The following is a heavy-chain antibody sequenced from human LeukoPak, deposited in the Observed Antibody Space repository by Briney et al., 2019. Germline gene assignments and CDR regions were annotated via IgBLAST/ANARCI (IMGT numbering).Heavy chain of an antibody. D-gene: IGHD3-3*01. V-gene: IGHV3-30*02. CDR3: AKGLPVLRFLEWLSPVLDY. Sequence: GGSLRLSCAASGFTFSSYGMHWVRQAPGKGLEWVAFIRYDGSNKYYADSVKGRFTISRDNSKNTLYLQMNSLRAEDTAVYYCAKGLPVLRFLEWLSPVLDYWGQGTLVTVSS. CDR2: IRYDGSNK. CDR1: GFTFSSYG. J-gene: IGHJ4*02.